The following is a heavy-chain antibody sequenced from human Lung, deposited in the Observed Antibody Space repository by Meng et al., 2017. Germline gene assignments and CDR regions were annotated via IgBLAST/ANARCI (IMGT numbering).Heavy chain of an antibody. CDR2: IYHSGGT. V-gene: IGHV4-4*02. D-gene: IGHD2-2*01. Sequence: QVQLQEAGQGRVKPWGPLSLTWGGSGGSISSSNWWSWVRQPPGKGLEWMGEIYHSGGTKYNPSLKSRVTISVDKSKNQFSLKLSSVTAADTAVYYCARGLGEAVVPRTMFDYWGQGTLVTVSS. CDR3: ARGLGEAVVPRTMFDY. CDR1: GGSISSSNW. J-gene: IGHJ4*02.